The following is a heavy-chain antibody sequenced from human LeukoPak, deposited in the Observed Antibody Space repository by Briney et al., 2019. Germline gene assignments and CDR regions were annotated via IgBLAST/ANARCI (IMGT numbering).Heavy chain of an antibody. CDR2: IFYSGIT. CDR3: VRDRYYDSSVAY. CDR1: GGSMTTYY. Sequence: SETLSLACTVSGGSMTTYYWAWIRQPPGEGLEYIGGIFYSGITYYSPSLKSRVTISLDTSKNQFSLKVSSVTAADTAIYYCVRDRYYDSSVAYWGQGTLVTVSS. D-gene: IGHD3-22*01. J-gene: IGHJ4*02. V-gene: IGHV4-39*07.